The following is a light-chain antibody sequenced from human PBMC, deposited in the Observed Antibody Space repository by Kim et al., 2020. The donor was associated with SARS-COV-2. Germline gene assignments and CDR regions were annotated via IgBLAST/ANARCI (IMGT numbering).Light chain of an antibody. V-gene: IGLV2-14*03. Sequence: GQSITISCTGTSSDVGGYNYVSWYQQHPGKAPKLMIYDVSNRPSGVSNRFSGSKSGNTASLTISGLQAEDEADYYCSSYTISSTWVFGGGTQLTVL. J-gene: IGLJ3*02. CDR1: SSDVGGYNY. CDR2: DVS. CDR3: SSYTISSTWV.